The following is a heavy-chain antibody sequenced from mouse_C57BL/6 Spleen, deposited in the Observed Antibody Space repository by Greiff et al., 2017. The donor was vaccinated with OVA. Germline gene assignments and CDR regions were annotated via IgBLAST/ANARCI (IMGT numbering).Heavy chain of an antibody. Sequence: VQLQQSGAELVRPGTSVKVSCKASGYAFTNYLIVWVKQRPGQGLEWIGVINPGSGGTNYNEKFKGKATLTADKSSSTAYMQHSSLTSEDSAVYVCARSRGIYDGYYGYWGQGTTLTVSS. CDR2: INPGSGGT. CDR1: GYAFTNYL. CDR3: ARSRGIYDGYYGY. D-gene: IGHD2-3*01. J-gene: IGHJ2*01. V-gene: IGHV1-54*01.